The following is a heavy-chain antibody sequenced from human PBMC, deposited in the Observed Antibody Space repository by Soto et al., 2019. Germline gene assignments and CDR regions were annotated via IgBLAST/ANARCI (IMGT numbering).Heavy chain of an antibody. CDR3: ARDYCSSTSCLVGNNWFDP. CDR1: GYTFTSYG. Sequence: ASVKVSCKASGYTFTSYGISWVRQAPGQGLEWMGWISAYNGNTNYAQKLQGRVTMTTDTSTSTAYMELRSLRSDDTAVYYCARDYCSSTSCLVGNNWFDPWGQGTLVTVSS. D-gene: IGHD2-2*01. V-gene: IGHV1-18*01. CDR2: ISAYNGNT. J-gene: IGHJ5*02.